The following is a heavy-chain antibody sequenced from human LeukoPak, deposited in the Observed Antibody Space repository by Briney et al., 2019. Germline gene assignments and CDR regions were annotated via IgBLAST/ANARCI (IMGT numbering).Heavy chain of an antibody. D-gene: IGHD4/OR15-4a*01. J-gene: IGHJ4*02. V-gene: IGHV3-11*01. CDR2: ISRSGSTK. CDR3: ARRAGAYSHPYDY. Sequence: PGGSLGLSCAASGFTFSDYNMRWIRQAPGKGLEWVSSISRSGSTKYYADSVKGRFTISRDNSKNTLYLQMNSLRAEDTAVYYCARRAGAYSHPYDYWGQGTLVTVSS. CDR1: GFTFSDYN.